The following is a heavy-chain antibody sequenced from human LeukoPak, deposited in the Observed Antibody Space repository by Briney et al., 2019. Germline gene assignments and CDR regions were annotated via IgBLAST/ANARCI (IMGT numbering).Heavy chain of an antibody. CDR3: ARVSLDYYDSSGYFLIDY. V-gene: IGHV1-18*01. J-gene: IGHJ4*02. Sequence: ASVTVSCTASGYTFTSYGISWVRQAPGQGLEWMGWISAYNGNTNYAQKLQGRVTMTTDTSTSTAYMELRSLRSDDTAVYYCARVSLDYYDSSGYFLIDYWGQGTLVTVSS. CDR1: GYTFTSYG. CDR2: ISAYNGNT. D-gene: IGHD3-22*01.